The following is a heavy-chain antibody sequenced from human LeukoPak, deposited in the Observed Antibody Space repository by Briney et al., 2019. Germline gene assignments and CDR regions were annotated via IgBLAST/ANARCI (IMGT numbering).Heavy chain of an antibody. J-gene: IGHJ5*02. D-gene: IGHD6-13*01. Sequence: SETLSLTCAVSGDSISSGGYSWSWIRQTPGKGLEWIAYIHDSGSTYNNPSLKTRLSISIDTSKNQFSLKLHSVTAADTAVYYCARVVAAAGNNWFDPWGQGTLVTVSS. CDR3: ARVVAAAGNNWFDP. V-gene: IGHV4-30-4*07. CDR1: GDSISSGGYS. CDR2: IHDSGST.